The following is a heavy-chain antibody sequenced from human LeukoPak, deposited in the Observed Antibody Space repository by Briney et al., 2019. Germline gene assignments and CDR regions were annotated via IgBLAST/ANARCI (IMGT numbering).Heavy chain of an antibody. CDR1: GFTFNNYA. CDR2: ISGSGAST. J-gene: IGHJ4*02. D-gene: IGHD2-2*01. CDR3: AKLSVGYSSSLGDY. Sequence: GSLRLSCAASGFTFNNYALSWVRQAPGKGLEWVSCISGSGASTYYADSVKGRFTISRDNSKNTLYLQMNSLTTEDTALYYCAKLSVGYSSSLGDYWGQGTLVTVSS. V-gene: IGHV3-23*01.